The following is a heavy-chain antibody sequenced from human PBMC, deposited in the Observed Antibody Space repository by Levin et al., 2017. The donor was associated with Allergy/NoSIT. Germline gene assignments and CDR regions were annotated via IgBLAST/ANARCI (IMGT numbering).Heavy chain of an antibody. J-gene: IGHJ6*02. V-gene: IGHV3-33*01. CDR1: GFTFSSYG. CDR2: IWYDGSNK. CDR3: ARDSRGLPYYYYGMDV. Sequence: GESLKISCAASGFTFSSYGMHWVRQAPGKGLEWVAVIWYDGSNKYYADSVKGRFTISRDNSKNTLYLQMNSLRAEDTAVYYCARDSRGLPYYYYGMDVWGQGTTVTVSS. D-gene: IGHD5/OR15-5a*01.